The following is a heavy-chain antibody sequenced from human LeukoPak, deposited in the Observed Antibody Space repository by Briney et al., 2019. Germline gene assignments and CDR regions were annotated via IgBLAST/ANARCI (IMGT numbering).Heavy chain of an antibody. CDR3: ARESRLYAFDI. Sequence: GGSLRLSCAASGFIVSNNYMSWVRQAPGQGLEWVCVIDSAGSTYYADSVKGRFTISRDNSKNTLYLQMNSLRAEDTAVYYCARESRLYAFDIWGQGTMVTVSS. D-gene: IGHD6-13*01. CDR2: IDSAGST. CDR1: GFIVSNNY. J-gene: IGHJ3*02. V-gene: IGHV3-53*01.